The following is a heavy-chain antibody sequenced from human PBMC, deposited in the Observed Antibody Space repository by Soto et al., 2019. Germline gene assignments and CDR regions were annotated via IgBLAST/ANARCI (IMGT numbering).Heavy chain of an antibody. Sequence: VQLVQSGAEVKKPGASVRVSCKASGYTFNDYGISWVRQAPGQGLEWLGWICPYEEVTNHAQTFQVRDTMTVDTTTTTDEIELRSRRSHDTDLESFARSYCSVGSSSTCWNFDLWGHGTLITVTA. CDR1: GYTFNDYG. CDR2: ICPYEEVT. V-gene: IGHV1-18*01. J-gene: IGHJ2*01. D-gene: IGHD2-15*01. CDR3: ARSYCSVGSSSTCWNFDL.